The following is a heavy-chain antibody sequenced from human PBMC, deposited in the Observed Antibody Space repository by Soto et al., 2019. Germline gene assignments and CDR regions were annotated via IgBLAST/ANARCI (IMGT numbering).Heavy chain of an antibody. Sequence: QVQLVESGGGVVQPGRSLRLSCAASGFTFSSYGMYWVRQAPGKRLKWVAVISYDGSNKYYADSVKGRFTISRDNSKNTLYLQMNSLRAEDMAVYYCAKAQLLCFGRSLDYWGQGTLVTVSS. CDR2: ISYDGSNK. CDR1: GFTFSSYG. CDR3: AKAQLLCFGRSLDY. J-gene: IGHJ4*02. D-gene: IGHD3-10*01. V-gene: IGHV3-30*18.